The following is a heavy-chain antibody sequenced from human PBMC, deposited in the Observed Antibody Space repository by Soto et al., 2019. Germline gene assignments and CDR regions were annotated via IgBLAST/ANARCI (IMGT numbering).Heavy chain of an antibody. D-gene: IGHD2-15*01. V-gene: IGHV4-31*03. Sequence: SETLSLTCTVSGGSISSGGYYWSWIRQHPGKGLEWIGYIYYSGSTYYNPSLKSRVTISVDTSKNQFSLKLSSVTAADTAVYYCAREDGCSGGSCPISGAANYYYGMDVWVQGTTVTVS. CDR1: GGSISSGGYY. CDR3: AREDGCSGGSCPISGAANYYYGMDV. CDR2: IYYSGST. J-gene: IGHJ6*02.